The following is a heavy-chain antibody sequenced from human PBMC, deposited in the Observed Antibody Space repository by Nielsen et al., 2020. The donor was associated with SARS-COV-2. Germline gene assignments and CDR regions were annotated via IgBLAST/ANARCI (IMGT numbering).Heavy chain of an antibody. V-gene: IGHV2-70*11. CDR3: ARIPGSGWYFDL. Sequence: SGPTLVKPTQTLTLTRTFSGFSLSTSGMCVSWIRQPPGKALEWLARIDWDDDKYYSTSLKTRLTISKDTSKNQVVLTMTNMDPVDTATYYCARIPGSGWYFDLWGRGTLVTVSS. J-gene: IGHJ2*01. D-gene: IGHD6-19*01. CDR1: GFSLSTSGMC. CDR2: IDWDDDK.